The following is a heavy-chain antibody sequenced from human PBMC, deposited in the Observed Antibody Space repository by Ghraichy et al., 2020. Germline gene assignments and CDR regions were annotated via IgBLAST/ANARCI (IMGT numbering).Heavy chain of an antibody. Sequence: SQTLSLTCAISGDSVSSNSAAWNWIRQSPSRGLEWLGRTYYRSKWYNDYAVSVKSRITINPDTSKNQFSLQLNSVTPEDTAVYYCARAERMSYGSGSYYKHYAFDIWGQGTMVTVSS. CDR3: ARAERMSYGSGSYYKHYAFDI. D-gene: IGHD3-10*01. CDR1: GDSVSSNSAA. V-gene: IGHV6-1*01. CDR2: TYYRSKWYN. J-gene: IGHJ3*02.